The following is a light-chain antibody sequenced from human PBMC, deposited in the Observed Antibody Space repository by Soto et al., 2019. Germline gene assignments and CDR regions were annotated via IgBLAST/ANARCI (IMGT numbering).Light chain of an antibody. CDR3: KSYDSSLSADYV. Sequence: LLTPAPSVSGAPGPRVTLSCPGSNSNIGAGYDVPWYQQLPGTAPKLLIYGNSNRPSGVPDRFSGSKSGTSASLAITGLQAEDEADYYCKSYDSSLSADYVFGTGTKVTV. V-gene: IGLV1-40*01. CDR1: NSNIGAGYD. CDR2: GNS. J-gene: IGLJ1*01.